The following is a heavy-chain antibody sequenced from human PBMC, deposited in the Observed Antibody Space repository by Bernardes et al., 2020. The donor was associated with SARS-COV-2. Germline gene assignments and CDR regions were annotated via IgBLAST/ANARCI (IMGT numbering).Heavy chain of an antibody. V-gene: IGHV4-39*01. CDR1: GGSITSSPYY. Sequence: SETLSLTCTVSGGSITSSPYYWGWIRQPPGKGLEWIGSILRSVSTYYNPSLKSRVTISVDTSKNQFSLKLSSVTAADTAVYYCARPQEGRSSGAWFDPWGQGILVTVSS. CDR2: ILRSVST. J-gene: IGHJ5*02. CDR3: ARPQEGRSSGAWFDP. D-gene: IGHD2-15*01.